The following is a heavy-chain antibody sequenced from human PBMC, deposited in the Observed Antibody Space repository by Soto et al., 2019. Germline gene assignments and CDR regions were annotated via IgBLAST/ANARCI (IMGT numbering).Heavy chain of an antibody. D-gene: IGHD2-15*01. Sequence: SVEVSCEASGGTFSSYTISWVRQDHGQGLEWMGRIIPILGIANYAQKFQGRVTITADKSTSTAYMELSSLRSEDTAVYYCASYCSGGSCYSYYFDYWGQGTLVTVSS. J-gene: IGHJ4*02. CDR3: ASYCSGGSCYSYYFDY. CDR1: GGTFSSYT. V-gene: IGHV1-69*02. CDR2: IIPILGIA.